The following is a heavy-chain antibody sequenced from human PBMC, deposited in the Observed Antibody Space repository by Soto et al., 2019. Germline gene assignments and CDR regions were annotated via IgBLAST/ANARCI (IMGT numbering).Heavy chain of an antibody. CDR3: ARPHYGDYADALDI. D-gene: IGHD4-17*01. J-gene: IGHJ3*02. CDR1: GYTFTSYG. Sequence: ASVKVSCKASGYTFTSYGIHWVRQAPGQGLEWMGWINPNSGGTNSAQKFQGRVTMTRDTSSSTAYMDLSRLRSDDTAVYYCARPHYGDYADALDIWGQGTMVTVSS. V-gene: IGHV1-2*02. CDR2: INPNSGGT.